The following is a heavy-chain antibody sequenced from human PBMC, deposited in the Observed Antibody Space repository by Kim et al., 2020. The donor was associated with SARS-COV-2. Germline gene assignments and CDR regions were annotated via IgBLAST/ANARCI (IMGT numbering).Heavy chain of an antibody. V-gene: IGHV3-33*05. CDR1: GFTFSSYG. Sequence: GGSLRLSCAASGFTFSSYGMHWVRQAPGKGLEWVAVISYDGSNKYYADSVKGRFTISRDNSKNTLYLQMNSLRAEDTAVYYCARGSSGWYSYFDYWGQ. D-gene: IGHD6-19*01. CDR3: ARGSSGWYSYFDY. J-gene: IGHJ4*02. CDR2: ISYDGSNK.